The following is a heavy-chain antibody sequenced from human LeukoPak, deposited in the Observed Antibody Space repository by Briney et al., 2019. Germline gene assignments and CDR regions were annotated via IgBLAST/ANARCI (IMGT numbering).Heavy chain of an antibody. V-gene: IGHV1-2*02. CDR3: ASPSHYCSGGSCYSNWFDP. D-gene: IGHD2-15*01. CDR1: GYTLTAYY. Sequence: ASVKVSCKASGYTLTAYYMHWVRQAPGQGLEWMGWINPNSGGTNYAQKFQGRVTMTRDTSISTAYMELSRLTSDDTAVYYCASPSHYCSGGSCYSNWFDPWGQGTLVTVSS. J-gene: IGHJ5*02. CDR2: INPNSGGT.